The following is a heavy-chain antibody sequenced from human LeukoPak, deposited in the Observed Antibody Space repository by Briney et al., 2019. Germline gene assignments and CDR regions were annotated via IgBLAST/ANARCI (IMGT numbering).Heavy chain of an antibody. CDR1: GYTFTDYY. J-gene: IGHJ4*02. D-gene: IGHD6-13*01. CDR3: ARRKQLVLNFDY. CDR2: INPNSGGT. V-gene: IGHV1-2*02. Sequence: GASVKVSCKASGYTFTDYYMRWVRQAPGQGLEWMGWINPNSGGTNYAQKFQGRVTMTRDTSISTAYMELSRLRSDDTAVYYCARRKQLVLNFDYWGQGTLVTVSS.